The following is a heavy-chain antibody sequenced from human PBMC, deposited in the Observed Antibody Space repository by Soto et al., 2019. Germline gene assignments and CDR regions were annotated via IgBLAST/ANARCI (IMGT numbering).Heavy chain of an antibody. CDR3: ARMGSSWYGVWFDP. V-gene: IGHV2-70*11. D-gene: IGHD6-13*01. CDR2: IDWDDDK. CDR1: GFSLSTSGMC. Sequence: SGPTLVNPTQTLTLTCTFSGFSLSTSGMCVSWIRQPPGKALEWLARIDWDDDKYYSTSLKTRLTISKDTSKNQVVLTMTNMDPVDTATYYCARMGSSWYGVWFDPWGQGTLVPVSS. J-gene: IGHJ5*02.